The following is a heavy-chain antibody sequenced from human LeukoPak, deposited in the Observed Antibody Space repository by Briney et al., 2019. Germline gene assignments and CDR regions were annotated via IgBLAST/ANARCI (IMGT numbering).Heavy chain of an antibody. J-gene: IGHJ3*02. V-gene: IGHV3-64*01. CDR3: ATELAADAFDI. D-gene: IGHD6-13*01. CDR1: GFTFSSYA. Sequence: GGSLRLSCAASGFTFSSYAMHWVRQAPGKGLEYVSAISSNGGSTYYANSVKGRFIISRDNSKNTLYLQMGSLRAEDMAVYYCATELAADAFDIWGQGTMVTVSS. CDR2: ISSNGGST.